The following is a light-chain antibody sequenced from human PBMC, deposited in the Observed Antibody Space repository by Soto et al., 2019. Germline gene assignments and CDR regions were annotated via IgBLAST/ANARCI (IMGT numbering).Light chain of an antibody. J-gene: IGLJ1*01. V-gene: IGLV2-14*01. CDR3: SSYTITSTYV. Sequence: QSALTQPASVSGSPGQSITISCTGTSSDVGGYNYVSWYQQHPGKAPKLMIYEVSDRPSGVSNRFSGSKSGNTASLTIYGLQAEDEADYYCSSYTITSTYVFGTGTKVTVL. CDR2: EVS. CDR1: SSDVGGYNY.